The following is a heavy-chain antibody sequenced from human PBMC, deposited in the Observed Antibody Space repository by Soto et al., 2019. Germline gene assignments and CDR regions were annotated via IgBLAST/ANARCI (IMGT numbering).Heavy chain of an antibody. CDR1: GFTFRTYT. CDR2: IRGFSPYT. J-gene: IGHJ6*02. D-gene: IGHD3-10*01. CDR3: ARDRGYDAHDYYYNAMDV. V-gene: IGHV3-21*01. Sequence: EVQLVESGGGLVKPGGSLRLSCISSGFTFRTYTMNWFRQAPGKGLEGVSGIRGFSPYTFYAESVKGRFTISRDNAKNSVFLQMDSLRAEDTAVYYCARDRGYDAHDYYYNAMDVWGQGTTVTVSS.